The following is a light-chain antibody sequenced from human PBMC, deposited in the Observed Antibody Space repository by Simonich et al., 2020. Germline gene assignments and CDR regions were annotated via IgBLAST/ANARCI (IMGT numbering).Light chain of an antibody. Sequence: GQSVTISCTGTSSDVGSYNYVSWYQQHPGKAPKLMIYDVIKRPSGVSNRFSGSKSGNTASLTISGLQAEDEADYYCSSYTSSSFWVFGGGTKLTVL. CDR2: DVI. CDR1: SSDVGSYNY. V-gene: IGLV2-14*02. J-gene: IGLJ3*02. CDR3: SSYTSSSFWV.